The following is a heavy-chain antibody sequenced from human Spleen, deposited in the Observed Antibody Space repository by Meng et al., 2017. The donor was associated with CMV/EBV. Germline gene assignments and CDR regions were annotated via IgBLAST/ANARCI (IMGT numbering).Heavy chain of an antibody. CDR3: ARGQIRYFDWSYNY. CDR1: CGSCSDFY. CDR2: INHSGTT. J-gene: IGHJ4*02. Sequence: YCGSCSDFYWIWLRQPPAKGPEWIGEINHSGTTNYNPSLKSRVTISVDTSKTQFSLKLSSVTAADTAVYYCARGQIRYFDWSYNYWGQGTLVTVSS. V-gene: IGHV4-34*01. D-gene: IGHD3-9*01.